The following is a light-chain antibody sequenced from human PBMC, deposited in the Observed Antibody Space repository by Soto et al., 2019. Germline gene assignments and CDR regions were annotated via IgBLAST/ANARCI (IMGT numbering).Light chain of an antibody. Sequence: DIQMTQSPSSLSASVGDRVTITCRASQYINNYLNWYQQKPGKAPKLLIYGAFTLQSGVPSRFSGSGSGTDFTLTISTLQPEDFATYYCQQSYSTPQRFGQGTKLEIK. J-gene: IGKJ2*03. CDR1: QYINNY. CDR2: GAF. CDR3: QQSYSTPQR. V-gene: IGKV1-39*01.